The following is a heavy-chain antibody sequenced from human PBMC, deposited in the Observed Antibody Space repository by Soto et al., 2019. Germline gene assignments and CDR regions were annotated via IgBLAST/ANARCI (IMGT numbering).Heavy chain of an antibody. V-gene: IGHV1-2*04. Sequence: QVQLVQSGAEVKKPGASVKVSCKASGYTFTGYYMHWVRQAPGQGLEWMGWINPNSGGTNDAQKFQGWVTMTRDTSISTAYMGLSRLRSDDTAVYDCARASGRYCSSTRCQWRTYNWFDPWGQGTLVTVFS. CDR1: GYTFTGYY. CDR3: ARASGRYCSSTRCQWRTYNWFDP. J-gene: IGHJ5*02. D-gene: IGHD2-2*01. CDR2: INPNSGGT.